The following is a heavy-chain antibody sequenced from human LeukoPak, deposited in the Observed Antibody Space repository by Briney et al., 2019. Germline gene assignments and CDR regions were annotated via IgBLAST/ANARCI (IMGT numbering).Heavy chain of an antibody. D-gene: IGHD6-13*01. Sequence: GRSLRLSCAASGFTFSYYGMHWVRQAPGKGLDWVAGIWHDGSYICYADSVKGRFTISRDNSKNTVYLQMNSLRVEDTAIYYCAKVVQYTASTGTGLDYWGQGTLVTVSS. CDR3: AKVVQYTASTGTGLDY. CDR1: GFTFSYYG. CDR2: IWHDGSYI. J-gene: IGHJ4*02. V-gene: IGHV3-33*06.